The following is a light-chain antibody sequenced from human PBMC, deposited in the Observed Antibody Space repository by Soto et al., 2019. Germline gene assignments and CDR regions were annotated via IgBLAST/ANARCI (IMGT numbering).Light chain of an antibody. V-gene: IGLV2-14*01. J-gene: IGLJ1*01. CDR2: EVS. Sequence: QSVLTQPASVSGSPGPSITISFTGTSSDVGGYNYVSWYQQHPGKAPQLMMYEVSNRPSGVSNRFSGSKSGNTASLTISGLQAEDESDYYCSSYTSSSTLEVFGTGTKLTVL. CDR1: SSDVGGYNY. CDR3: SSYTSSSTLEV.